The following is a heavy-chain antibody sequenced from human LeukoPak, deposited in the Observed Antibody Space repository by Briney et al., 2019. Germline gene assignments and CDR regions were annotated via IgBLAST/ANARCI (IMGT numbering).Heavy chain of an antibody. D-gene: IGHD1-26*01. J-gene: IGHJ4*02. CDR3: ARGYALYSGRYIDFDY. V-gene: IGHV1-2*02. CDR2: INPNNGGT. Sequence: VASVKGTCKASGYTFTGHYMHWVRQAPGQGLEWMGWINPNNGGTNYAQKFQGRVTMTMDTSISTAYMELSRLRSDDTAVYYCARGYALYSGRYIDFDYWGQGTLVTVSS. CDR1: GYTFTGHY.